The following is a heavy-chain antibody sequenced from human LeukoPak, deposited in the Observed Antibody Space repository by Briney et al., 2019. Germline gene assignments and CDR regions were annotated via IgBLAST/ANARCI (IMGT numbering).Heavy chain of an antibody. J-gene: IGHJ1*01. V-gene: IGHV4-38-2*02. D-gene: IGHD2-21*02. CDR3: ARGPYCGGDCYYGAEYFQH. Sequence: SETLSLTCTVSGYSISSGYYWGWIRQPPGKGLEWIGSIYHSGSTYYNPSLKSRVTISVDTSKNQFSLKLSSVTAADTAVYYCARGPYCGGDCYYGAEYFQHWGQGTLVTVSS. CDR2: IYHSGST. CDR1: GYSISSGYY.